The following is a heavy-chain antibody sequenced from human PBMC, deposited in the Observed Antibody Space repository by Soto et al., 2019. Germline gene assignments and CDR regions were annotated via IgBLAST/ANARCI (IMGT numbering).Heavy chain of an antibody. CDR2: IFYTGST. J-gene: IGHJ4*02. Sequence: PTDTLMSTSAITCFSVRGVASYCSCILQPPGKGLEWIGYIFYTGSTNYNPSLKSRVTISVDTSKNRFSLSLNSVTAADTAIYSCARGYYYVSGSYSDYWCQG. CDR1: CFSVRGVASY. CDR3: ARGYYYVSGSYSDY. V-gene: IGHV4-61*08. D-gene: IGHD3-10*01.